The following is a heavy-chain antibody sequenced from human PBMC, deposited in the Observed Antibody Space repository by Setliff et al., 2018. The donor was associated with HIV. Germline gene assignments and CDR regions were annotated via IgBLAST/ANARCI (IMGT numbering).Heavy chain of an antibody. Sequence: SETLSLTCTVSGGSIIDSRYFWGWIRQPPGKGLEWIGSVYYSGITYYSSSLKSRGTVSVDTSRIQFSLKLTSVTAADTAVYKCVRHVWSDDFLVPGWFDSWSQGTLVTVSS. CDR3: VRHVWSDDFLVPGWFDS. V-gene: IGHV4-39*01. CDR2: VYYSGIT. J-gene: IGHJ5*01. D-gene: IGHD3-3*01. CDR1: GGSIIDSRYF.